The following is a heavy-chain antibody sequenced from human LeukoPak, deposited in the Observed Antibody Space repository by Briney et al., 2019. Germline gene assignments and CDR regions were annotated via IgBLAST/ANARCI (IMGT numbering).Heavy chain of an antibody. V-gene: IGHV3-7*01. Sequence: GGSLRLSCAASGFTFSSHWMSWVRQAPGKGLEWVANIKQDGSEKYYVDSVKGRFTISRDNAKNSLYLQMNSLRAEDTAVYYCARDGWSPDYWGQGTLVTVSS. J-gene: IGHJ4*02. CDR3: ARDGWSPDY. CDR2: IKQDGSEK. CDR1: GFTFSSHW.